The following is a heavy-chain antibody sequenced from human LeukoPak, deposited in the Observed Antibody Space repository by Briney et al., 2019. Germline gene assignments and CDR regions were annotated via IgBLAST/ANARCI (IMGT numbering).Heavy chain of an antibody. V-gene: IGHV3-33*01. D-gene: IGHD3-16*01. CDR2: IWYDGSNK. Sequence: PGRSLRLSCAASGFTFSSYGMHWVRQAPGKGLEWVAVIWYDGSNKYYADSVKGRFTISRDNSKNTLYLQMNSLRAEDTAVYYCARDMGLYYDYVWGSLDYWGQGTLVTVS. J-gene: IGHJ4*02. CDR3: ARDMGLYYDYVWGSLDY. CDR1: GFTFSSYG.